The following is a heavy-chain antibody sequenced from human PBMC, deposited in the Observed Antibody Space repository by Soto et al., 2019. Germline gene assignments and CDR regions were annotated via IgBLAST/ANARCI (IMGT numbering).Heavy chain of an antibody. D-gene: IGHD3-10*01. V-gene: IGHV3-11*05. CDR1: GFTFSDYY. Sequence: QVQLLESGGGLVKPGGSLRLSCAASGFTFSDYYMSWIRQAPGKGLECVAYISVSSTYANYAGSVEGRFTISRDNAENSLFLQMNSLRAEDTAVYYCARGVRYYSSKKPANFDYWGQGALVTVSP. J-gene: IGHJ4*02. CDR3: ARGVRYYSSKKPANFDY. CDR2: ISVSSTYA.